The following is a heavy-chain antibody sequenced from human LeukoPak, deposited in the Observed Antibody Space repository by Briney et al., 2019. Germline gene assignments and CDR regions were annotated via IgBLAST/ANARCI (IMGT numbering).Heavy chain of an antibody. Sequence: GGSLRLSCAASGFTFCSYAMHWVRQAPGKGLEWVAVISYDGSNKYYADSVKGRFTISRDNSKNTLYLQMNSLGAEDTAVYYCARDQGGTTTDAFDIWGQGTMVTVSS. CDR3: ARDQGGTTTDAFDI. CDR1: GFTFCSYA. CDR2: ISYDGSNK. D-gene: IGHD4-17*01. J-gene: IGHJ3*02. V-gene: IGHV3-30-3*01.